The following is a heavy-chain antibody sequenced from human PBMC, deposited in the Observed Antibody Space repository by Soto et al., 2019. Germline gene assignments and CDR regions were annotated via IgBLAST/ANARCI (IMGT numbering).Heavy chain of an antibody. CDR2: ISSTTNYV. CDR3: ARESEDLTSNFDY. Sequence: EVQLVESGGGLVKPGGSLRLSGAASGFTFTRYSMNWVRQAPGKGLEWVSSISSTTNYVYYGDSMKGRFTISTDNAKNSLYLEMNSLRAEDTAVYYCARESEDLTSNFDYWGQGPLVTVSS. J-gene: IGHJ4*02. V-gene: IGHV3-21*06. CDR1: GFTFTRYS. D-gene: IGHD7-27*01.